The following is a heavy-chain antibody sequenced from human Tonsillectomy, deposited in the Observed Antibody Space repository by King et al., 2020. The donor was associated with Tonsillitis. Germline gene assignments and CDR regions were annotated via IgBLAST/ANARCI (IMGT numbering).Heavy chain of an antibody. CDR3: AGDIWNPSGYTSGWPRFDY. CDR2: IYGGDTT. Sequence: VQLVESGGGLVQPGGSLRLSCGASGFTVSSSYMSWVRQAPGKGLEWVSVIYGGDTTYYADSVKGRFTIPRDNSKNTLYLQMNSLRAEDTARYYCAGDIWNPSGYTSGWPRFDYWGQGAVVTVSS. D-gene: IGHD6-19*01. CDR1: GFTVSSSY. J-gene: IGHJ4*02. V-gene: IGHV3-66*01.